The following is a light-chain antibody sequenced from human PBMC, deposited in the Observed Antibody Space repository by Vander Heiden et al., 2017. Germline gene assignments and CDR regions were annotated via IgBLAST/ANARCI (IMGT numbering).Light chain of an antibody. Sequence: VVLTQSPVTLSLSPGERATLSCTASQSLTSGYLAWYQQKPGQAPRLVISGASSRATGIPDRFYGSGSGTDFTPTISRLEPEDSAVYYCQHYGGSPLFTFGPGTKVDIK. CDR2: GAS. CDR1: QSLTSGY. J-gene: IGKJ3*01. V-gene: IGKV3-20*01. CDR3: QHYGGSPLFT.